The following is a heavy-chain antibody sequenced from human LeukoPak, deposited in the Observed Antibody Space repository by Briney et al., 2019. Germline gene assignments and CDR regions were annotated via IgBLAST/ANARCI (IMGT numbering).Heavy chain of an antibody. Sequence: PGGSLRLSCAASGFTFSNYDMNWVRQAPGKGPECVSLIRGDGISTKYADSVKGRFTISRDNSKNTLYLQMNSLRAEDTAVYHCAKGRYYYDSSDAFEIWGQGTMVTVSS. CDR1: GFTFSNYD. CDR3: AKGRYYYDSSDAFEI. CDR2: IRGDGIST. J-gene: IGHJ3*02. V-gene: IGHV3-23*01. D-gene: IGHD3-22*01.